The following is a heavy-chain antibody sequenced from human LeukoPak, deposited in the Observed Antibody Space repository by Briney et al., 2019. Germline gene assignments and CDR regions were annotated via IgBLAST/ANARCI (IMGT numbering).Heavy chain of an antibody. D-gene: IGHD4/OR15-4a*01. CDR3: ARDYSRCCTGLDY. V-gene: IGHV1-2*06. CDR2: INPNSGDT. J-gene: IGHJ4*02. Sequence: ASVKVSCKASGYTFTVYYMHWVRQAPGQGLEWMGRINPNSGDTNYAQKLQGRVTMTTDTSTSTAYMELRSLRSDDTAVYYCARDYSRCCTGLDYRGQGTLVTVSS. CDR1: GYTFTVYY.